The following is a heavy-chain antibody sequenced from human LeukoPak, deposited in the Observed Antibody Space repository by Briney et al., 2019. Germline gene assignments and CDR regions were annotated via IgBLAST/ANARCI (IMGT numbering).Heavy chain of an antibody. D-gene: IGHD2-8*01. Sequence: PGGSLRLSCAASGFTFDDYGMSWVRQAPGKGLEWVSGINWNGGSTGYADSVKGRFTISRDNAKNSLYLQMNSLRTEDTALYYCAKADLIYYYYYYGMDVWGQGTTVTVSS. V-gene: IGHV3-20*04. CDR1: GFTFDDYG. J-gene: IGHJ6*02. CDR2: INWNGGST. CDR3: AKADLIYYYYYYGMDV.